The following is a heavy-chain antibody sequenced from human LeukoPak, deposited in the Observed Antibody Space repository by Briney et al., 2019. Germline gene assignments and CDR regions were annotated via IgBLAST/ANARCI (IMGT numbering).Heavy chain of an antibody. CDR1: GFTFSSYG. CDR2: ISGSGGST. V-gene: IGHV3-23*01. CDR3: AKDWYSSGRDWFDP. D-gene: IGHD6-19*01. Sequence: PGGSLRLSCAASGFTFSSYGMSRVRQAPGKGLEWVSSISGSGGSTYYADPVKGRFTISRDNSKNTLYLQMNSLRAEDTAVYYCAKDWYSSGRDWFDPWGQGTLVTVSS. J-gene: IGHJ5*02.